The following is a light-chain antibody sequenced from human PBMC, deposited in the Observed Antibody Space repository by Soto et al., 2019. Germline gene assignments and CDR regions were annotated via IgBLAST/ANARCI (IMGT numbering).Light chain of an antibody. CDR3: QQYNNLPRT. CDR1: QSVSSN. J-gene: IGKJ1*01. CDR2: GAS. V-gene: IGKV3-15*01. Sequence: EIVMTHSPATLSVSPGERATLSCRASQSVSSNLAWYQQKPGQAPRLLIYGASTRATGIPATFSGSGSWTEFTLTISSLQSEDFAVYYCQQYNNLPRTFGQGTKVEIK.